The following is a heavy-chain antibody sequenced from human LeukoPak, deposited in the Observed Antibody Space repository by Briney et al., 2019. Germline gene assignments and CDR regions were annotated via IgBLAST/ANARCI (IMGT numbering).Heavy chain of an antibody. CDR1: RGSINNYY. Sequence: PSETLSLTCTVSRGSINNYYWRCFRQAPGKGLEWIGYIYYTGTTNYNRSLKSRVTFSLGTAKSQFSLTIIYVSSADAAVYYCAAQHQLVNTFDIWGQGTMVTVSS. D-gene: IGHD6-6*01. CDR3: AAQHQLVNTFDI. V-gene: IGHV4-59*12. J-gene: IGHJ3*02. CDR2: IYYTGTT.